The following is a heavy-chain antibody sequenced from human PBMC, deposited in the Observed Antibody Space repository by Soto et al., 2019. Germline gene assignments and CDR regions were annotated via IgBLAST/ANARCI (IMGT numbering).Heavy chain of an antibody. V-gene: IGHV3-49*04. D-gene: IGHD3-10*02. Sequence: SGGSLRLSCAASGFTLDDFAMHWVRQAPGKGLEWVGSIRSKAYGGTKEYAASVKGRFTISKDDYKPIAYLHMNSLKTEDKAVYFSTRLAYSDRICSYSGIDFWGRGTQVTVSS. J-gene: IGHJ4*02. CDR1: GFTLDDFA. CDR3: TRLAYSDRICSYSGIDF. CDR2: IRSKAYGGTK.